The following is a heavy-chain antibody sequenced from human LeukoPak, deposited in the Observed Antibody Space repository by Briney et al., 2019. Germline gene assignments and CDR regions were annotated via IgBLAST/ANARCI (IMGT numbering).Heavy chain of an antibody. CDR2: IKQDGSEK. J-gene: IGHJ4*02. CDR1: GFTFSSYW. V-gene: IGHV3-7*01. Sequence: GGSLRLSCAASGFTFSSYWMSWVRQAPGKGLEWVANIKQDGSEKYYVVSVKGRFTISRDNAKNSLYLQMNSLRAEDTAVYYCARGYSYGYGDVFDYWGQGTLVTVSS. D-gene: IGHD5-18*01. CDR3: ARGYSYGYGDVFDY.